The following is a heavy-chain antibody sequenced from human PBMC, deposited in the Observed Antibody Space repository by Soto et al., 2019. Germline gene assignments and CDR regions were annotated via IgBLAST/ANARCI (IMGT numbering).Heavy chain of an antibody. CDR1: GGSFSGYY. D-gene: IGHD1-1*01. CDR3: ASYSGARRYNWNPNWFDP. J-gene: IGHJ5*02. CDR2: INHSGST. V-gene: IGHV4-34*01. Sequence: PSETLSLTCAVYGGSFSGYYWSWIRQPPGKGLEWIGEINHSGSTNYNPSLKSRVTISVDTSKNQFSLKLSSVTAADTAVYYCASYSGARRYNWNPNWFDPWGQGTLVTVSS.